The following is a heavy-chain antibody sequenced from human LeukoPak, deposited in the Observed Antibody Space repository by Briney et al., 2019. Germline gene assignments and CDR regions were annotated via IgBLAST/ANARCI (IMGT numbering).Heavy chain of an antibody. D-gene: IGHD1-26*01. CDR2: VSYDGSNK. CDR3: ARDTSFAVGATLDF. CDR1: GFTFSSYA. V-gene: IGHV3-30*04. Sequence: GRSLRLSCAASGFTFSSYAMHWVRQAPGKGLEGVAVVSYDGSNKYYANSVKGRFTISRDKSKNTLHLQMNSLRADDTAIYYCARDTSFAVGATLDFWGQGTLVTVSS. J-gene: IGHJ4*02.